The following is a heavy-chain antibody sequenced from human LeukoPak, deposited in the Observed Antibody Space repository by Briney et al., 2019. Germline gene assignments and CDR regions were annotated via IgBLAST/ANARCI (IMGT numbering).Heavy chain of an antibody. Sequence: GGSLRLSCTASEFTFSSYAMYWVRQAPGKGLEWVSGIFGSGGSAHYADSVKGRFTISRDNSQNTVYLQMNSLRAEDTAVYYCGNTTTGSSSGRNPAWPVDYWGQGTLVTVSS. J-gene: IGHJ4*02. D-gene: IGHD6-19*01. V-gene: IGHV3-23*01. CDR2: IFGSGGSA. CDR1: EFTFSSYA. CDR3: GNTTTGSSSGRNPAWPVDY.